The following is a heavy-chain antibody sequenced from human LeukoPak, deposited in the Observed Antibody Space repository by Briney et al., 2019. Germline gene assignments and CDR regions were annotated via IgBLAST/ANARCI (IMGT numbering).Heavy chain of an antibody. CDR3: ATDGRTMVRGATYYYYGMDV. V-gene: IGHV1-24*01. J-gene: IGHJ6*02. Sequence: ASVKVSCKVSGYTLTELSMHWVRQAPGKGLEWMGGFDPEDGETIYAQKFQGRVTMTEDTSTDTAYMELSSLRSEDTAVYYCATDGRTMVRGATYYYYGMDVWGQGTTVTVSS. D-gene: IGHD3-10*01. CDR1: GYTLTELS. CDR2: FDPEDGET.